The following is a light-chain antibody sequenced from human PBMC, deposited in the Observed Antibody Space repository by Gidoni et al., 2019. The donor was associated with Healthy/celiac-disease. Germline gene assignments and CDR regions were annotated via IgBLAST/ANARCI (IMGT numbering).Light chain of an antibody. V-gene: IGKV1-33*01. Sequence: DIQMTQSPSSLSASVGDRVTITCQASQDISNYLNWYQQKPGKAPKLLIYEASNLETGVPSRFSGSGSGTDFTFTISSLQPEDIATYYCQQYDNLSITFGQGTRLEIK. J-gene: IGKJ5*01. CDR1: QDISNY. CDR3: QQYDNLSIT. CDR2: EAS.